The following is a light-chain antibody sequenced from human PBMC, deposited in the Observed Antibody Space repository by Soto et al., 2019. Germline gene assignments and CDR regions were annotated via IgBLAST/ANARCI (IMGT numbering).Light chain of an antibody. V-gene: IGKV1-39*01. Sequence: DIQMTQSPSSLSASVVDRVTITCLASQSISSYLNWYQQKPGKAPKLLIYAASSLQSGVPSRFSGSGSGTDFTLTISSLQPEDFATYYCQQSYSPKTFGQGTKVDNK. J-gene: IGKJ1*01. CDR2: AAS. CDR1: QSISSY. CDR3: QQSYSPKT.